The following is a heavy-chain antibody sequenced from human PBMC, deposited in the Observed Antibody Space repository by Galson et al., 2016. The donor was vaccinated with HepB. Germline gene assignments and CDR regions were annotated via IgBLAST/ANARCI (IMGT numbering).Heavy chain of an antibody. D-gene: IGHD1-26*01. J-gene: IGHJ4*02. CDR2: IYYSGST. V-gene: IGHV4-4*02. Sequence: ETLSLTCAVSGVSISTTNWWSWVRQPPGKGLEWIGYIYYSGSTNNNPSLKSRVTMSLDTSKNQFSLKLRSVTASDTAVYYCARVFGATYDFDSWGQGILVTVSS. CDR3: ARVFGATYDFDS. CDR1: GVSISTTN.